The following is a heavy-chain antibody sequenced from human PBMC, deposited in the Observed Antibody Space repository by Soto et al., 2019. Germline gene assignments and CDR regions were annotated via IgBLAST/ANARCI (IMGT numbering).Heavy chain of an antibody. J-gene: IGHJ4*02. CDR2: ISGSGGST. CDR3: AYSSTPFDY. Sequence: GESMKISCAASGFNFSSYAMSWVRQAPGKGLEWVSAISGSGGSTYYADSVKGRFTISRDNSKNTLYLQMDSLRAEDTAVYYCAYSSTPFDYRGQGTLVTVSS. CDR1: GFNFSSYA. V-gene: IGHV3-23*01. D-gene: IGHD6-13*01.